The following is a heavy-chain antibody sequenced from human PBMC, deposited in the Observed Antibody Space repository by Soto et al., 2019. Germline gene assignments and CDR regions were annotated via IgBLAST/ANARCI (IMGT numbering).Heavy chain of an antibody. J-gene: IGHJ6*02. D-gene: IGHD6-19*01. CDR1: GFTFSSYG. CDR2: ISYDGSNK. CDR3: AKDQADTNYYYGMDV. V-gene: IGHV3-30*18. Sequence: QVQLVESGGGVVQPGRSLRLSCAASGFTFSSYGMHWVRQAPGKGLEWVAVISYDGSNKYYADSVKGRFTISRDNSKYTLYLQMNSLRAEDTAVYYCAKDQADTNYYYGMDVWGQGTTVTVSS.